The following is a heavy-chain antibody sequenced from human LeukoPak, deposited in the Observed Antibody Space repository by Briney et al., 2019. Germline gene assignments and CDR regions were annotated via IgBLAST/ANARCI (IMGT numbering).Heavy chain of an antibody. CDR1: GFTFSSYA. CDR2: ISGSGGST. CDR3: ARTDWAAAMVQDY. V-gene: IGHV3-23*01. D-gene: IGHD5-18*01. Sequence: PGGSLRLSCAASGFTFSSYAMSLVRQAPGKGLEWVSAISGSGGSTYYADSVKGRFTISRDNSKNTLYLQMNSLRAEDTAVYYCARTDWAAAMVQDYWGQGTLVTVSS. J-gene: IGHJ4*02.